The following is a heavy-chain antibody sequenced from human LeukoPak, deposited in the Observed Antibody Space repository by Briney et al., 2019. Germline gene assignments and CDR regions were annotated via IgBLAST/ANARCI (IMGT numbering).Heavy chain of an antibody. Sequence: GGSLRLSCAASGFTFEDYYMSCARQLPGKGLEWVSVISHSGGRTYYADSVRGRFTISRDNSKNTLYLQMNSLRAEDTAVYYCAKGLGLAAALEDFDYWGQGTLVTVSS. D-gene: IGHD6-13*01. J-gene: IGHJ4*02. CDR1: GFTFEDYY. V-gene: IGHV3-23*01. CDR2: ISHSGGRT. CDR3: AKGLGLAAALEDFDY.